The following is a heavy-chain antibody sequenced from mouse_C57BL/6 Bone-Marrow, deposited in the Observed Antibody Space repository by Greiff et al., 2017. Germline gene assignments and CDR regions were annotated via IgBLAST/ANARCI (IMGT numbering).Heavy chain of an antibody. CDR3: ARHWVYGYDHAMDY. CDR1: GFTFSDYG. D-gene: IGHD2-2*01. Sequence: EVKLMESGGGLVQPGGSLKLSCAASGFTFSDYGMAWVRQAPRKGPEWVAFISNLAYSIYYADTVTGRFTISRENAKNTLYLEMSSLRSEDTAMYYCARHWVYGYDHAMDYWGQGTSVTVSS. J-gene: IGHJ4*01. V-gene: IGHV5-15*01. CDR2: ISNLAYSI.